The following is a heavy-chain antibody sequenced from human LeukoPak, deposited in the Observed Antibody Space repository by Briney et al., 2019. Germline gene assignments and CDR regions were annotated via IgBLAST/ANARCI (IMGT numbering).Heavy chain of an antibody. CDR3: ATGGGGWLVVFDY. CDR2: FDPEDGET. D-gene: IGHD6-19*01. Sequence: ASVKVSCKVSGYTLTELSMHWVRQAPGKGLEWXXXFDPEDGETIYAQKFQGRVTMTEDTSTDTAYMELSSLRSEDTAVYYCATGGGGWLVVFDYWGQGTLVTVSS. V-gene: IGHV1-24*01. CDR1: GYTLTELS. J-gene: IGHJ4*02.